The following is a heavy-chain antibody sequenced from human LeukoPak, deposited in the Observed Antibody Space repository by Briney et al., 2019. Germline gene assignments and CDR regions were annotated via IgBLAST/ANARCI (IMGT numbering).Heavy chain of an antibody. V-gene: IGHV2-5*01. Sequence: SGPTLVNPTQTLTLTCTFSGFSFSTSGVGVGWIRQPPGKALEWLALIYWNDDKRYSPSLKSRLTITKDTSKNQVVLTMTNMDPVDTATYYCAHRPSITIFSYYFDYWGQGTLVTVSS. D-gene: IGHD3-9*01. J-gene: IGHJ4*02. CDR1: GFSFSTSGVG. CDR3: AHRPSITIFSYYFDY. CDR2: IYWNDDK.